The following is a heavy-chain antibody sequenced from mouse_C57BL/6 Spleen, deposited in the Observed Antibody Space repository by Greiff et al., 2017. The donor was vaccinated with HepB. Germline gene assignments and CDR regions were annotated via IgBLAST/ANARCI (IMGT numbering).Heavy chain of an antibody. CDR1: GYTFTSYW. CDR3: ARGHGSSFYWYFDV. V-gene: IGHV1-55*01. Sequence: VQLQQPGAELVKPGASVKMSCKASGYTFTSYWITWVKQRPGQGLEWIGDIYPGSGSTNYNEKFKSKATLTVDTSSSTAYRQLSSLTSEDSAVYYCARGHGSSFYWYFDVWGTGTTVTVSS. CDR2: IYPGSGST. J-gene: IGHJ1*03. D-gene: IGHD1-1*01.